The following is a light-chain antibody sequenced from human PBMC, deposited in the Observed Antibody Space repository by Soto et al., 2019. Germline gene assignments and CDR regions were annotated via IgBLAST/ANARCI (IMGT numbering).Light chain of an antibody. CDR3: QQYQSFPFT. Sequence: DIQMTQSPSSLSASVGDRVTITCQASQDISDYLNWYHQKPGKAPKFLIYDASYLETGVPSRFSGSGSGTDFTFTISSLQPEDIGTYYCQQYQSFPFTFGPGTTVDIK. CDR1: QDISDY. V-gene: IGKV1-33*01. CDR2: DAS. J-gene: IGKJ3*01.